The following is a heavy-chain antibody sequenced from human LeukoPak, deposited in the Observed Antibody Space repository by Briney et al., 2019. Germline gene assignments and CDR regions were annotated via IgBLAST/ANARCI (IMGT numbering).Heavy chain of an antibody. CDR1: GFTFGDYA. D-gene: IGHD5-24*01. CDR2: IRSKANGGTT. CDR3: TRGRVATIAGADY. V-gene: IGHV3-49*04. J-gene: IGHJ4*02. Sequence: GGSLRLSCTASGFTFGDYAMSWVRQAPGKGLEWVGFIRSKANGGTTEYAASVKGRFSISRDDPKSIAYLQMNSLKTEDTAVYYCTRGRVATIAGADYWGQGTLVTVSS.